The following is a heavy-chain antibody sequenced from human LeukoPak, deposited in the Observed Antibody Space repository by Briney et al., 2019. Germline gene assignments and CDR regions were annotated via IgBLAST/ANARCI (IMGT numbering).Heavy chain of an antibody. CDR1: WFTVSSNY. J-gene: IGHJ4*02. Sequence: GGSLRLSCAASWFTVSSNYMSWVRQAPGKGLEWVSVIYSGGSTCYADSVKGRFTISRDNSKNTLYLQMNSLRAEDTAVYYCARGAAAVVFDYWGQGTLVTVSS. CDR2: IYSGGST. V-gene: IGHV3-53*01. CDR3: ARGAAAVVFDY. D-gene: IGHD6-13*01.